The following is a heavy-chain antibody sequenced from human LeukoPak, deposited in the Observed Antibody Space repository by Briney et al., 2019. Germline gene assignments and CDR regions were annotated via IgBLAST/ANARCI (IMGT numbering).Heavy chain of an antibody. V-gene: IGHV3-30*18. D-gene: IGHD6-19*01. CDR1: GFDFSDHG. J-gene: IGHJ2*01. CDR3: AKEYSSGWSYWYFDL. CDR2: ISRHGSTK. Sequence: GGSLRLSCAASGFDFSDHGMHWVRQAPGKGLEWVAAISRHGSTKIYAASVKGRFTISRDNSKNTMYLQMDSLRPEDTAVYFCAKEYSSGWSYWYFDLWGRGTLVTVSS.